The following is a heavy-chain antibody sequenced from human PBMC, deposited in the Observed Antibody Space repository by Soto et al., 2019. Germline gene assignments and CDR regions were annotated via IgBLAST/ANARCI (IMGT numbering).Heavy chain of an antibody. CDR3: ARSPPTGPPWYYYMDV. V-gene: IGHV4-4*02. CDR2: IYHSGST. Sequence: QVQLQESGPGLVKPSWTLSLTCAVSSGSISSSNWWSWVRQPPGKGLEWIGEIYHSGSTNYNPSLKSRVTISVDKSKNQFSLKLSSVTAADTAVYYCARSPPTGPPWYYYMDVWGKGTTVTVSS. CDR1: SGSISSSNW. J-gene: IGHJ6*03. D-gene: IGHD3-10*01.